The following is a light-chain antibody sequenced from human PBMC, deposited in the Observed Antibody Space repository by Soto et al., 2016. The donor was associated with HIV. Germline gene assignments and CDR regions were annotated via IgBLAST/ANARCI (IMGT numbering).Light chain of an antibody. CDR3: QVWDTSSDPSVV. J-gene: IGLJ2*01. Sequence: SYVLTQSPSVSVAPGKTARITCGGNNIGRKSVHWYQQKPGQAPVLVVYDDRDRPSGIPERFSGSNSGNTATLTISRVEAGDEADYYCQVWDTSSDPSVVFGRRDQADRP. CDR2: DDR. CDR1: NIGRKS. V-gene: IGLV3-21*03.